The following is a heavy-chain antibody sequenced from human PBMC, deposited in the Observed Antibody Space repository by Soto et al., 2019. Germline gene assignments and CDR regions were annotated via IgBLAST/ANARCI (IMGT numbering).Heavy chain of an antibody. J-gene: IGHJ4*02. CDR3: ARDKRDLRFVEWSYYYDY. D-gene: IGHD3-3*01. CDR1: GFTFSSYA. V-gene: IGHV3-23*01. Sequence: GGSLRLSCAASGFTFSSYAMSWVRQAPGKGLEWVSAISGSGGSTYYADSVKGRFTISRDNSKNTLYLQMNSLRAEDTAVYYCARDKRDLRFVEWSYYYDYWGQGRLVTVSS. CDR2: ISGSGGST.